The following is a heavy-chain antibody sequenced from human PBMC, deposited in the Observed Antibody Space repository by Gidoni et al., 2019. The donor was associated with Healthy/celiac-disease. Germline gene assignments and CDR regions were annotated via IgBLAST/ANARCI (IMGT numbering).Heavy chain of an antibody. D-gene: IGHD5-18*01. Sequence: QITLKESGPTLVKPTQTLTLPCTFSGFSLSTSGVGVGWIRQPPGKALEWLALIYWNDDKRYSPSLKSRLTITKDTSKNQVVLTMTNMDPVDTATYYCAHKDIGYSYGVLFDYWGQGTLVTVSS. V-gene: IGHV2-5*01. J-gene: IGHJ4*02. CDR3: AHKDIGYSYGVLFDY. CDR1: GFSLSTSGVG. CDR2: IYWNDDK.